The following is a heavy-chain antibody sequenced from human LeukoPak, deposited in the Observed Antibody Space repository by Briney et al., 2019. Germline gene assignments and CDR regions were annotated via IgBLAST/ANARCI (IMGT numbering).Heavy chain of an antibody. CDR1: GLTFSSSW. J-gene: IGHJ4*02. V-gene: IGHV3-7*01. CDR3: ARDLAYSRLDY. CDR2: INPDGNKK. Sequence: GGSLRLSCAVSGLTFSSSWVDWVRQAPGKGLEWVASINPDGNKKYSADSVKGRFTISRDNAENSLYLQMNSQRVEDTAFYQCARDLAYSRLDYWGQGMLVTLSS. D-gene: IGHD5-18*01.